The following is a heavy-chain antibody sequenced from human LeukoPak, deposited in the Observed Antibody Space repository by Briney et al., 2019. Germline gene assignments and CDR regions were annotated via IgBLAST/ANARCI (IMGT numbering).Heavy chain of an antibody. J-gene: IGHJ5*02. CDR1: GGSISSYY. Sequence: PSETLSLTCTVSGGSISSYYWSWIRQPPGKGLEWIGYIYYSGSTNYNPSLKSRVTISVDTSKNQFSLKLSSVTAADTAVYYCARGLVEGYDFWSGYINWFDPWGQGTLVTVSS. CDR2: IYYSGST. V-gene: IGHV4-59*01. D-gene: IGHD3-3*01. CDR3: ARGLVEGYDFWSGYINWFDP.